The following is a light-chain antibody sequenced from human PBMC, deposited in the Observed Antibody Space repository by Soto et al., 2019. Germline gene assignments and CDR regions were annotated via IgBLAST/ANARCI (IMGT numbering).Light chain of an antibody. V-gene: IGLV4-69*01. J-gene: IGLJ3*02. Sequence: QLVLTQSPSASASLGASVKLTCTLSRGHSSYAIAWHQQQPEKGPRHLMKVNSDGSHSKGDRIPHRFPGSSSGAERYLTIPSLQSEDEADYCCQTWGTGIWVFGGGTKLTVL. CDR3: QTWGTGIWV. CDR2: VNSDGSH. CDR1: RGHSSYA.